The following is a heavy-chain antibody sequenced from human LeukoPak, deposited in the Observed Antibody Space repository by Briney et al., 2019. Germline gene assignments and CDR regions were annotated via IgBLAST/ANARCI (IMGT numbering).Heavy chain of an antibody. CDR1: GFSFSTYW. Sequence: GGSLGLSCAASGFSFSTYWMSWVRQAPGKGVEWVANIKQDESEKYYVDSVKGRFTISRDNTKNSLYLQMNSLRIEDTAVYYCASGRQLGRWGQGTLVTVSS. D-gene: IGHD6-13*01. V-gene: IGHV3-7*03. J-gene: IGHJ4*02. CDR2: IKQDESEK. CDR3: ASGRQLGR.